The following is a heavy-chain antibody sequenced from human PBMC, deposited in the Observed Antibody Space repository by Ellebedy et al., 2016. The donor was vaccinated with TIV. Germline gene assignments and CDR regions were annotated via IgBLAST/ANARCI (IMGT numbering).Heavy chain of an antibody. CDR3: AKRNGGIAAFEGGY. V-gene: IGHV3-23*01. Sequence: GGSLRLSXAASGFTFSSYAMSWVRQAPGKGLEWVSAISGSGGSTYYADSVKGRFTISRDNSKNTLYLQMNSLRAEDTAVYYCAKRNGGIAAFEGGYWGQGTLVTVSS. J-gene: IGHJ4*02. CDR2: ISGSGGST. D-gene: IGHD6-25*01. CDR1: GFTFSSYA.